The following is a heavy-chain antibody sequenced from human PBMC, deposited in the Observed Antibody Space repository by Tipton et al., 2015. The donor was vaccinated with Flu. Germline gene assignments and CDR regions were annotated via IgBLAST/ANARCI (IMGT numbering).Heavy chain of an antibody. CDR1: GFTFSIYA. Sequence: LRLSCAASGFTFSIYAMSWVRQAPGKGLEWIGYIYGSGKAYYNPSLKSRVTISVDTSKNQFSLRLTSVTAADTAVFYCARHQSSSLLPFDYWDQGTLVTVSS. V-gene: IGHV4-59*08. CDR3: ARHQSSSLLPFDY. D-gene: IGHD6-6*01. CDR2: IYGSGKA. J-gene: IGHJ4*02.